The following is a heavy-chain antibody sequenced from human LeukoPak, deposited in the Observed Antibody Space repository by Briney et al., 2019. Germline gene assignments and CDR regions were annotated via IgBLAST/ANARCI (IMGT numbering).Heavy chain of an antibody. CDR2: IYAGNSDA. V-gene: IGHV5-51*01. CDR1: GYPFTTSW. D-gene: IGHD3-10*01. J-gene: IGHJ4*02. CDR3: AVINHPDGRVY. Sequence: GESLKISCQGFGYPFTTSWIGWVRQLPGKGLEWTAIIYAGNSDAKYSPSFQGQVSISTDRSISTAYLHWSSLKASDTAIYYCAVINHPDGRVYWGQGTLVTVSS.